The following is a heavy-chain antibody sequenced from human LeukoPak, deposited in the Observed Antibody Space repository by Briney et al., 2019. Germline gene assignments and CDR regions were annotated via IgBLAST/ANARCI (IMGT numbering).Heavy chain of an antibody. CDR2: INPSGGST. CDR1: GYTFTNYH. Sequence: ASVKVSCKASGYTFTNYHMNWVRQAPGQGLEWMGIINPSGGSTTNAQKFQGRVIMTRDMSTSTVYMELSSLGSEDTAVYFCARYGHSPFFDYWGQGTLVTVSS. D-gene: IGHD4-17*01. J-gene: IGHJ4*02. V-gene: IGHV1-46*01. CDR3: ARYGHSPFFDY.